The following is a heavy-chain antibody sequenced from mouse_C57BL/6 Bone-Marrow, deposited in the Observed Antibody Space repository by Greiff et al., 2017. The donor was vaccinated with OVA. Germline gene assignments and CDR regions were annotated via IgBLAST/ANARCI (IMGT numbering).Heavy chain of an antibody. CDR3: TRGWTFAY. Sequence: EVKLMESGEGLVKPGGSLKLSCAASGFTFSSYAMSWVRRAPEKRLEWVAYISSGGDYIYYADTVKGRFTISRDNARNTLYLQMSSLKSEDTAMYYCTRGWTFAYWGQGTLVTVSA. D-gene: IGHD2-3*01. V-gene: IGHV5-9-1*02. CDR2: ISSGGDYI. J-gene: IGHJ3*01. CDR1: GFTFSSYA.